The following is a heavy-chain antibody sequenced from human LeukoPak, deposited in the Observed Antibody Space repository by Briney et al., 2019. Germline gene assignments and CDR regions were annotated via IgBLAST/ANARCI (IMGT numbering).Heavy chain of an antibody. CDR2: IYYSGST. D-gene: IGHD5-12*01. Sequence: SETLSLTCTVSGGSISSYYWSWIRQPPGKGLEWIGYIYYSGSTNSNPSLKSRVTISVDTSKNQFSLKLSSVTAADTAVYYCARGGIVATIPDFDYWGQGTLVTVSS. CDR3: ARGGIVATIPDFDY. V-gene: IGHV4-59*01. CDR1: GGSISSYY. J-gene: IGHJ4*02.